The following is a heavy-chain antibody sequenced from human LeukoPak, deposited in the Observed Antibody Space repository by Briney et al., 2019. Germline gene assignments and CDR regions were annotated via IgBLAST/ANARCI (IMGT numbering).Heavy chain of an antibody. CDR1: GGSFSGYY. J-gene: IGHJ4*02. CDR3: ASGPQSRFDY. V-gene: IGHV4-34*01. Sequence: SETLSLTCAVSGGSFSGYYWSWIRQPPGKGLEWIGEINHSGTTNYNPSLKSRVTISVDTSKNQFSLKLTSVTAADTAVYYCASGPQSRFDYWGQGTLVTVSS. CDR2: INHSGTT.